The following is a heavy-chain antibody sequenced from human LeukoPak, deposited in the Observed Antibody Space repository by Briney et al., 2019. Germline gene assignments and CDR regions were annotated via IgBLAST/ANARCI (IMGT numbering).Heavy chain of an antibody. CDR3: ARAILTPSGYVWYFDL. CDR2: NT. V-gene: IGHV4-31*03. D-gene: IGHD3-3*01. Sequence: SETLSLTCTVSGGSISSGGHYWSWIRQHPGKGLWWIGYNTWYNPSLTSRVTISLDTSTNQFSLKLNSVTAADTAVYYCARAILTPSGYVWYFDLWGRGTLVTVSS. J-gene: IGHJ2*01. CDR1: GGSISSGGHY.